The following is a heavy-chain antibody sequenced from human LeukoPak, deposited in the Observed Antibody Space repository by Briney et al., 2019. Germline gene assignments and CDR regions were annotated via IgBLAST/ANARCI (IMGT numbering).Heavy chain of an antibody. CDR1: GGTFSSYA. J-gene: IGHJ3*02. CDR3: ARDNPLNYYGSGSNDAFDI. CDR2: IIPIFGTA. V-gene: IGHV1-69*05. D-gene: IGHD3-10*01. Sequence: ASVKVSCXASGGTFSSYAISWVRQAHGQGLEWMGRIIPIFGTANYAQKFQGRVTITTDESTSTAYMELSSLRSEDTAVYYCARDNPLNYYGSGSNDAFDIWGQGTMVTVSS.